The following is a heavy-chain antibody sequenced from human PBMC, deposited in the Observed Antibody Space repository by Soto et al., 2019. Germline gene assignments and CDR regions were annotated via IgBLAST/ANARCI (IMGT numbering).Heavy chain of an antibody. D-gene: IGHD4-17*01. V-gene: IGHV3-7*01. CDR3: ARDRGYGDYEYAFDI. CDR1: GFPFSMYW. J-gene: IGHJ3*02. Sequence: WGSLRLSCAAYGFPFSMYWMSWVRQSPGKGLEWVANIKQDGSEKYYVDSVKGRFTISRDNAKNSLYLQMNSLRAGDTAVFYCARDRGYGDYEYAFDIWGQGTMVTVSS. CDR2: IKQDGSEK.